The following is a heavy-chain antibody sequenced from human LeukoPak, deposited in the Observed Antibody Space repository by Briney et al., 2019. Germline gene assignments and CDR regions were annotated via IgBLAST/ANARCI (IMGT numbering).Heavy chain of an antibody. CDR3: AKWGENFYYMDV. CDR2: ISGSGGGT. D-gene: IGHD1-26*01. CDR1: RIMLHRYA. Sequence: HPGGSLRLSCAASRIMLHRYAISWVRQAPGKGLEWVSSISGSGGGTFYPSSVRGRFTISRDNSKDTVFLQMNGLRAEDTAIYYCAKWGENFYYMDVWGQGTTVTVSS. V-gene: IGHV3-23*01. J-gene: IGHJ6*03.